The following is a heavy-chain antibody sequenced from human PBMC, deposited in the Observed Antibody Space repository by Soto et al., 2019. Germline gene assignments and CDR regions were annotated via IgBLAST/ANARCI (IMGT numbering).Heavy chain of an antibody. V-gene: IGHV1-3*05. CDR3: ARSIVVVTALDY. Sequence: QVQLVQSGAEEKKPGASVKVSCKASGYTFTSYAMHWVRQAPGQSLEWIGWINAGNGNTKYSQKFQGRVAITRDTSASTAYMELSSVSCEDKAVYYCARSIVVVTALDYWGQGTLVTVSS. CDR2: INAGNGNT. CDR1: GYTFTSYA. J-gene: IGHJ4*02. D-gene: IGHD2-21*02.